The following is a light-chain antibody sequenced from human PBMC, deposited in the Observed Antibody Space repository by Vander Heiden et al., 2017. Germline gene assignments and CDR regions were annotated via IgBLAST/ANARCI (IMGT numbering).Light chain of an antibody. J-gene: IGLJ2*01. CDR2: SNN. CDR1: SSNIGSNT. Sequence: QSVLTQPPSASGTPGQRVTISCSGSSSNIGSNTVNWYQQLPGTAPKLLSYSNNQRPSGVPDRFAGSKSGTSASLAISGLQSEDEAEYYCAAWDDSLNGWVFGGGTKLTVL. V-gene: IGLV1-44*01. CDR3: AAWDDSLNGWV.